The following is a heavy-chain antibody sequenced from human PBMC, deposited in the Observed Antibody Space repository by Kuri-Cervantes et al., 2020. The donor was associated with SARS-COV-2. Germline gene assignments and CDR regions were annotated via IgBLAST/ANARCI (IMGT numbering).Heavy chain of an antibody. J-gene: IGHJ4*02. Sequence: SETLSLTCAVYGGSFSGYYWSWIRQPPGKGLEWIGEINHSGSTDYNPSLKSRVTISVDASKNQFSLKLSSVTAADTALYYCARGARHIQFRGEVDYWGQGTLVTVSS. CDR1: GGSFSGYY. V-gene: IGHV4-34*01. D-gene: IGHD5-24*01. CDR2: INHSGST. CDR3: ARGARHIQFRGEVDY.